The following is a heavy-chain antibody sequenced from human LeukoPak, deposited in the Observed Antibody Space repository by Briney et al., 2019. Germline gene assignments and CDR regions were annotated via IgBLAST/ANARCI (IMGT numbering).Heavy chain of an antibody. V-gene: IGHV5-51*01. CDR1: GYSFTSYW. D-gene: IGHD6-6*01. Sequence: GESLKISCKGSGYSFTSYWIDWVRQMPGKGLEWMRIIYPGDSDTRYSPSFQGQVTISADKSISTAYLQWSSLKASDTAMYYCARCLSGGSSSGWFDPWGQGTLVTVSS. J-gene: IGHJ5*02. CDR2: IYPGDSDT. CDR3: ARCLSGGSSSGWFDP.